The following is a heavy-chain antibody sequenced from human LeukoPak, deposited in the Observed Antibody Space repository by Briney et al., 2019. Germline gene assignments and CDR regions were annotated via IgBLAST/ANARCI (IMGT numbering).Heavy chain of an antibody. Sequence: ASVKVSCKASGGTFSSYAISWVRQAPGQGLEWMGGIIPIFGTANYAQKFQGRVTITADESTSTAYMELSSLRSEDTAVYYCARERQAYSNYYYYYYMDVWGKGTTVTVSS. D-gene: IGHD4-11*01. CDR1: GGTFSSYA. J-gene: IGHJ6*03. CDR3: ARERQAYSNYYYYYYMDV. CDR2: IIPIFGTA. V-gene: IGHV1-69*13.